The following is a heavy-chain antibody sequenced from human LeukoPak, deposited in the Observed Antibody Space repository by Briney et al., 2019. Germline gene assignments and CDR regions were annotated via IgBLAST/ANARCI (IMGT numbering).Heavy chain of an antibody. CDR3: ARHGGGTIFGVVDAFDI. V-gene: IGHV4-4*09. Sequence: PSETLSLTCTVSGGSISSYYWSWIRQPPGKGLEWIGYIYTSGSTNYNPSLKSRVTISVDTSKNQFSLKLSSVTAADTAVYYCARHGGGTIFGVVDAFDIWGQGTMVTVSS. CDR1: GGSISSYY. D-gene: IGHD3-3*01. CDR2: IYTSGST. J-gene: IGHJ3*02.